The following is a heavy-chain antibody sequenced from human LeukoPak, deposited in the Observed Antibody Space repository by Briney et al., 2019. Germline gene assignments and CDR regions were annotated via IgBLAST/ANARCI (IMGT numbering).Heavy chain of an antibody. CDR3: TTGVMSYLMVYAVRDIDY. CDR1: GFTFSNAW. J-gene: IGHJ4*02. CDR2: IKSKTDGGTT. V-gene: IGHV3-15*01. Sequence: GGSLRLSCAASGFTFSNAWMSWVRQAPGKGLEWVGRIKSKTDGGTTDYAAPVKGRFTISRDDSKNTLYLQMNSLKTEDTAVYYRTTGVMSYLMVYAVRDIDYWGQGTLVTVSS. D-gene: IGHD2-8*01.